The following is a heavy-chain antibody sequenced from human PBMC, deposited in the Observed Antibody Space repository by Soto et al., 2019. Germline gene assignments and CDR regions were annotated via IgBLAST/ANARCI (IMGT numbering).Heavy chain of an antibody. D-gene: IGHD2-15*01. CDR1: VFIFDNYG. CDR3: AKDLIEVCSGGSCYGVFDY. CDR2: ISWNSGSI. Sequence: EVQLVESGGGLVQPGRSLRLSCAVSVFIFDNYGMHWVRHAPGKGLEWVSGISWNSGSIGYADSVKGRFTISRDNAKNSLYLQMNSLRAEDTALYYCAKDLIEVCSGGSCYGVFDYWGQGTLVTVSS. V-gene: IGHV3-9*01. J-gene: IGHJ4*02.